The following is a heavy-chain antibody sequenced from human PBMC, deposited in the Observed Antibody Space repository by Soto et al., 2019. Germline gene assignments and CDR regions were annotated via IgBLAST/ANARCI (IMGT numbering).Heavy chain of an antibody. V-gene: IGHV3-15*01. CDR1: GFTFSNAW. D-gene: IGHD5-18*01. J-gene: IGHJ6*02. CDR2: IKSKTDGGTT. Sequence: GGSLRLSCAASGFTFSNAWMSWVRQAPGKGLEWVGRIKSKTDGGTTDYAAPVKGRFTISRDDSKNTLYLQMNSLKTEDTAVYYCTTGLRWIQLWPDYYGMDVWGQGTTVTVSS. CDR3: TTGLRWIQLWPDYYGMDV.